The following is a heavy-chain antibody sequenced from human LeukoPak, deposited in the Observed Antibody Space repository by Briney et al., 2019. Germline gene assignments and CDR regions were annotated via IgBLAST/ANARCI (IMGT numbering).Heavy chain of an antibody. V-gene: IGHV4-59*01. CDR3: ARGHGSGSLGSFDY. D-gene: IGHD6-19*01. CDR2: IYCTGTT. CDR1: GGSIGSYY. J-gene: IGHJ4*02. Sequence: SETLSLTCTVSGGSIGSYYWTWIRQPPGKGLEWIGYIYCTGTTNYNPSLKSRVTISIDTSKNQFSLKLSFVTAADTAVYYCARGHGSGSLGSFDYWGQGTLVTVSS.